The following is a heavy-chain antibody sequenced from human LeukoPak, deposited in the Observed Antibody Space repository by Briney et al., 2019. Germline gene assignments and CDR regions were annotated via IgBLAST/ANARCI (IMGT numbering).Heavy chain of an antibody. CDR3: ARWSRSSSWYSSWAPYYYMDV. CDR1: GCTFTSYD. J-gene: IGHJ6*03. CDR2: MNPNSGNT. V-gene: IGHV1-8*01. D-gene: IGHD6-13*01. Sequence: GASVKVSCKASGCTFTSYDINWVRQATGQGLEWMGWMNPNSGNTGYAQKFQGRVTTTRNTSISTAYMELSSLRSEDTAVYYCARWSRSSSWYSSWAPYYYMDVWGKGTTVTISS.